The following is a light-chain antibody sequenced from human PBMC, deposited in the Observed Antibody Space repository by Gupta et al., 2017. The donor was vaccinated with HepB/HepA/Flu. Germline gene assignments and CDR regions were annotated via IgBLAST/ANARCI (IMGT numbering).Light chain of an antibody. Sequence: SFVLPQPPSVSVAPGTTAIVTCGGNKMGSKKVAWYQQKPGQAPVLVVYDDTNRPSGIPERFSGSNSRNTAALTISRVAAGEEADYYCQVWDTSSDWVFGGGTKLAVL. CDR1: KMGSKK. J-gene: IGLJ3*02. CDR3: QVWDTSSDWV. CDR2: DDT. V-gene: IGLV3-21*03.